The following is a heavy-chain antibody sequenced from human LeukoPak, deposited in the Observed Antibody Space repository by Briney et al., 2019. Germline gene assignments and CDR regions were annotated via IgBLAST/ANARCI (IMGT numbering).Heavy chain of an antibody. CDR2: ISGSGGST. CDR3: ARDKWSGYYYDSSGYLFDY. CDR1: GFTFSSYG. Sequence: GTLRLSCAASGFTFSSYGMSWVRQAPGKGLEWVSAISGSGGSTYYADSVKGRFTISRDNAKNSLYLQMNSLRAEDTAVYYCARDKWSGYYYDSSGYLFDYWGQGTLVTVSS. D-gene: IGHD3-22*01. V-gene: IGHV3-23*01. J-gene: IGHJ4*02.